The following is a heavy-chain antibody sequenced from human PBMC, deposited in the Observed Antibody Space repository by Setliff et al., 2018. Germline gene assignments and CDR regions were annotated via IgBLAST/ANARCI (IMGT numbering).Heavy chain of an antibody. Sequence: ASVKVSCKVSGYTFTVYTMNWVRQAPGQGLEWMGRINPNSGATNFAQKFQGRVTMTRDTSISTAYMDLSRLRSDDTAVYYCAREVGSRLDYWGQGTLVTVSS. J-gene: IGHJ4*02. CDR2: INPNSGAT. V-gene: IGHV1-2*06. CDR1: GYTFTVYT. D-gene: IGHD6-13*01. CDR3: AREVGSRLDY.